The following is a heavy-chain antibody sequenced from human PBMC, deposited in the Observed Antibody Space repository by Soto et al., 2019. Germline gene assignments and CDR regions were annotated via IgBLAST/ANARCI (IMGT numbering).Heavy chain of an antibody. D-gene: IGHD1-7*01. CDR1: GYNFGSYA. CDR3: AKDPRLELRGVDS. CDR2: IGGGGIGS. J-gene: IGHJ4*02. V-gene: IGHV3-23*01. Sequence: DVHLLESGGGLVQPGGSLRLSCVASGYNFGSYAMMWVRQAPGKGLEWISTIGGGGIGSYYADSVKGRFTIPRDNSKNTLYLQMNGLRAEDTGVYYCAKDPRLELRGVDSWGQGTQVTVSS.